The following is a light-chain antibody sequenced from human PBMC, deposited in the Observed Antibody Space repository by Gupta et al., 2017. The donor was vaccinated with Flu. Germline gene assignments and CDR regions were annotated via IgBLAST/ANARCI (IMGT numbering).Light chain of an antibody. CDR1: SSNIGSNY. V-gene: IGLV1-47*01. CDR2: RNN. J-gene: IGLJ3*02. CDR3: AAWDDSCDWV. Sequence: QSVLTQPPSASGTPGQRFTISCSGSSSNIGSNYVYWYQQPPGTAPKLLIYRNNQRPSGVPDRFSGSKSGTSASLAISGRRSEDEADYYCAAWDDSCDWVFGGGTKLTVL.